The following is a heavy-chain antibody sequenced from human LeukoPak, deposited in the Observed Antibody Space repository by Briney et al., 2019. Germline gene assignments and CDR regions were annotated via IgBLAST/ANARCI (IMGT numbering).Heavy chain of an antibody. V-gene: IGHV1-69*13. D-gene: IGHD1-7*01. CDR1: GGTFSSYA. CDR3: VRGSLRWNYGSVGY. CDR2: IIPIFGTA. J-gene: IGHJ4*02. Sequence: SVKVSCKASGGTFSSYAISWVRQAPGQGLEWMGGIIPIFGTANYAQKFQGRVTITADESTSTAYMELGSLTSDDTAVYYCVRGSLRWNYGSVGYWGQGTLVTVSS.